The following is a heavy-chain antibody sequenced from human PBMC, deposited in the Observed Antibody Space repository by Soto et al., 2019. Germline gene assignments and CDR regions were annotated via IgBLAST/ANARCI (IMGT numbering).Heavy chain of an antibody. D-gene: IGHD1-1*01. CDR1: GASISGYY. J-gene: IGHJ5*02. V-gene: IGHV4-4*07. Sequence: SETLSLTCTVSGASISGYYWSWIRKSAGKGLEWIGRIYATGTTDYNPSLKSRVMMSVDTSKKQFSLKLRSVTAADTAVYYCVRDGTKTLRDWFDPWGQGISVTVS. CDR2: IYATGTT. CDR3: VRDGTKTLRDWFDP.